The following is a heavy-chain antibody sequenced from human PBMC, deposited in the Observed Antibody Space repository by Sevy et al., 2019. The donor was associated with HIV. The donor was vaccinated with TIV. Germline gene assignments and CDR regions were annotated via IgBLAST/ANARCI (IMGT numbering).Heavy chain of an antibody. J-gene: IGHJ4*02. Sequence: SETLSLTCSVYGGSFRGYYWSWIRQPPGKGLEWIGEINHSGSTNYNPSLKSRVTISVDKSKNQFSLKLSSVTAADTAVYYCASDCLSGSWPSVDWGQGTLVTVSS. D-gene: IGHD1-26*01. V-gene: IGHV4-34*01. CDR1: GGSFRGYY. CDR2: INHSGST. CDR3: ASDCLSGSWPSVD.